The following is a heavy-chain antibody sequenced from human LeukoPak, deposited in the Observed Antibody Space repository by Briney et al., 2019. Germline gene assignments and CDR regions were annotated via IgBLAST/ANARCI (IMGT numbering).Heavy chain of an antibody. V-gene: IGHV3-23*01. Sequence: GESLRLSCAASGFTFSNYAMNWVRQAPGKGLEWVSGISGGGKTTNYADSVRGRFTISRDNSKNTLYLQMNSLRAEDTAVYYCAKDGPRPREYIYGSGSYYIWNWFDHWGQGTLVTVSS. CDR2: ISGGGKTT. CDR3: AKDGPRPREYIYGSGSYYIWNWFDH. D-gene: IGHD3-10*01. CDR1: GFTFSNYA. J-gene: IGHJ5*02.